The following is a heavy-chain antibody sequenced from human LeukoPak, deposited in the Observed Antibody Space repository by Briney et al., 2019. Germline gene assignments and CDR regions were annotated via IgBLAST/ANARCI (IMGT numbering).Heavy chain of an antibody. J-gene: IGHJ5*02. CDR1: GGSFSGYY. Sequence: SETLSLTCAVYGGSFSGYYWSWIRQPPGKGLEWIGYIYYSGSTNYNPSLKSRVTISVDTSKNQFSLKLSSVTAADTAVYYCARDSYSRDHYNWFDPWGQGTLVTVSS. V-gene: IGHV4-59*01. D-gene: IGHD1-14*01. CDR3: ARDSYSRDHYNWFDP. CDR2: IYYSGST.